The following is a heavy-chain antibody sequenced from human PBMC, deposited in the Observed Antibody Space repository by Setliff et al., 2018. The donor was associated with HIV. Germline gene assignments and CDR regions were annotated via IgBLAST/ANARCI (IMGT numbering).Heavy chain of an antibody. D-gene: IGHD6-13*01. V-gene: IGHV4-59*01. Sequence: PSETLSLTCTVSAGAIRSYYWSWIRQSPGKGLEWIGYIFYGGNANYSPSLKGRVTISLDTSMNQFSLKLSSVTAADTAVYYCARGSLYSSSSCFDYWGQGTLVTVSS. CDR1: AGAIRSYY. CDR3: ARGSLYSSSSCFDY. J-gene: IGHJ4*02. CDR2: IFYGGNA.